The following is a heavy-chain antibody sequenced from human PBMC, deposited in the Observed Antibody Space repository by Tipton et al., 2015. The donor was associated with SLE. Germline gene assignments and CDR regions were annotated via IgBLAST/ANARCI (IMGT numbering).Heavy chain of an antibody. CDR1: GGSISSGGYY. V-gene: IGHV4-31*03. J-gene: IGHJ4*02. D-gene: IGHD2-21*01. Sequence: LRLSCTVSGGSISSGGYYWSWIRQHPGKGLEWIGYIYYSGSTYYNPSLKGRVTISVDTSKNQFSLKLSSVTAADTAVYYCARHVVVIATGPDSYYFDYWGQGTLVTVSS. CDR3: ARHVVVIATGPDSYYFDY. CDR2: IYYSGST.